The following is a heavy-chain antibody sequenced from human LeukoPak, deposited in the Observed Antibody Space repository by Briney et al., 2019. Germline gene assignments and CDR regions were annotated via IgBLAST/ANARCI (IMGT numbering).Heavy chain of an antibody. Sequence: SETLSLTCTVSGGSISSSSYYWGWIRQPPGKGLEWIGSIYYSGSTYYNPSLKSRVTISVDMSKNQFSLKLSSVTVADTAVYYCARVTVTTLKEGYYYYYYGMDVWGKGTTLTVSS. CDR1: GGSISSSSYY. CDR2: IYYSGST. V-gene: IGHV4-39*07. D-gene: IGHD4-17*01. J-gene: IGHJ6*04. CDR3: ARVTVTTLKEGYYYYYYGMDV.